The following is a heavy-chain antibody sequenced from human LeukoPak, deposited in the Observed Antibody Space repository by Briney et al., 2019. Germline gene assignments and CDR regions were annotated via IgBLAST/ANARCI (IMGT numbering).Heavy chain of an antibody. J-gene: IGHJ3*02. Sequence: SETLSLTCTVSGGSISSYYWSWIRQPAGKGLEWIGRIYTSGSTNYNPSLKSRVTMSVDTSKNQFSLKLSSVTAADTAVYYCASLYSNLGAFDIWGQGTMVTVSS. CDR3: ASLYSNLGAFDI. D-gene: IGHD4-11*01. CDR2: IYTSGST. CDR1: GGSISSYY. V-gene: IGHV4-4*07.